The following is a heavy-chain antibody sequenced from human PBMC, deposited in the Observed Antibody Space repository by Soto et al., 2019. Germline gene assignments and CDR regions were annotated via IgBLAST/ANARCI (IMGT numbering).Heavy chain of an antibody. D-gene: IGHD6-19*01. V-gene: IGHV3-74*01. CDR2: INSDGSST. Sequence: GGSLRLSCAASGFTFSSYWMHWVRQAPGKGLVWVSRINSDGSSTSYADSVKGRFTIPRDNAKNTLYLQMNSLRAEDTAVYYCARDSGQVPQQWLVRPTGDYYYGMDVWGQGTTVTVSS. J-gene: IGHJ6*02. CDR1: GFTFSSYW. CDR3: ARDSGQVPQQWLVRPTGDYYYGMDV.